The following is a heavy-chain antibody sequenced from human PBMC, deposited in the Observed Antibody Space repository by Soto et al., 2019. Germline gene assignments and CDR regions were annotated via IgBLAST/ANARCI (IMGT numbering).Heavy chain of an antibody. D-gene: IGHD3-3*01. CDR1: GGSISSYY. V-gene: IGHV4-59*01. J-gene: IGHJ5*02. CDR2: IYYSGST. CDR3: ARAGTEPNVLRFLEWLSPNWFDP. Sequence: PSETLSLTCTVSGGSISSYYWSWIRQPPGKGLEWIGYIYYSGSTNYNPSLKSRVTISVDTSKNQFSLKLSSVTAADTAVYYCARAGTEPNVLRFLEWLSPNWFDPWGQGTLVTVSS.